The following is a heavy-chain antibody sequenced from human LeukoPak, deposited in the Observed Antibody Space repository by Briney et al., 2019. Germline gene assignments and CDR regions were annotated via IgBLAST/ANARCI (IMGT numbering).Heavy chain of an antibody. D-gene: IGHD3-10*01. J-gene: IGHJ4*02. CDR1: GFTFSNSG. CDR3: AKDLWLWFGELSPFDY. CDR2: ISGSGGST. Sequence: GGSLRLSCAASGFTFSNSGMHWVRQAPGKGLEWVSAISGSGGSTYYADSVKGRFTISRDNSKNTLYLQMNSLRAEDTAVYYCAKDLWLWFGELSPFDYWGQGTLVTVSS. V-gene: IGHV3-23*01.